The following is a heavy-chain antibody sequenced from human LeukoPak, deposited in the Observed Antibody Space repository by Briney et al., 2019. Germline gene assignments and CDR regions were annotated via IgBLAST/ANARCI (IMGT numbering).Heavy chain of an antibody. CDR2: IIPIFGTA. V-gene: IGHV1-69*01. CDR3: ARALPKGQLDYYYYYYMDV. D-gene: IGHD6-6*01. J-gene: IGHJ6*03. CDR1: GGTFSSYA. Sequence: SVKVSCKASGGTFSSYAISWVRQAPGQGLEWMGGIIPIFGTANYAQKFQGRVTITADESTSTAYMELSSLRSEDTAVYYCARALPKGQLDYYYYYYMDVWGKGTTVTVSS.